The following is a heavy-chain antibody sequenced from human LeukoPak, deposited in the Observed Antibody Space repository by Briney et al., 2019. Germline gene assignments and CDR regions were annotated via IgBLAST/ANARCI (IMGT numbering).Heavy chain of an antibody. CDR2: INPNSGDT. J-gene: IGHJ4*02. D-gene: IGHD6-13*01. Sequence: GASVKVSCKASGYTFTGYYLHWVRQAPGQGLEWMGWINPNSGDTNSAQKFRGRLTMTRDTSISTAYMELSRLRPDDTAVYYCAPTHPTAVGLYYFDYWGQGTLVTVSS. CDR3: APTHPTAVGLYYFDY. CDR1: GYTFTGYY. V-gene: IGHV1-2*02.